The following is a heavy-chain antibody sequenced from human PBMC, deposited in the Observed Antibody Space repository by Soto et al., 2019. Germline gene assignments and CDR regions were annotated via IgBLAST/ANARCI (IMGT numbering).Heavy chain of an antibody. CDR2: ISYDGSNK. Sequence: PGGSVGISCAASGFTFSSYGMHWVRQAPGKGLEWVAVISYDGSNKYYADSVKGRFTISRDNSKNTLYLQMNSLGAEDTAVYYCAKDLDFDAEYFQHWGQGTLVTVSS. V-gene: IGHV3-30*18. CDR3: AKDLDFDAEYFQH. CDR1: GFTFSSYG. D-gene: IGHD1-1*01. J-gene: IGHJ1*01.